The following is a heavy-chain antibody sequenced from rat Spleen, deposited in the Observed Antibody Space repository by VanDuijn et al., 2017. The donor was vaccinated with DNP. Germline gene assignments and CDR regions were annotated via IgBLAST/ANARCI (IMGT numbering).Heavy chain of an antibody. J-gene: IGHJ2*01. CDR3: ARWSDYFDY. D-gene: IGHD4-2*01. Sequence: EVQLQESGPGLVEPSQSLSLTCSVTGYSITSCCRWTWIRKFPGNKLEWMGYINSAGSTNYNPSHKGRISITSDTSKNQFFLHLNSVTTEDTATYYCARWSDYFDYWGQGVMVTVSS. CDR2: INSAGST. CDR1: GYSITSCCR. V-gene: IGHV3-3*01.